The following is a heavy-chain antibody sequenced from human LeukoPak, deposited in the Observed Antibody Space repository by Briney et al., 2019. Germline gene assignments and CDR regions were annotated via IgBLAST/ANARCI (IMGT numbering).Heavy chain of an antibody. CDR1: GFTFSSYW. V-gene: IGHV3-7*03. CDR2: IKQDGSEK. D-gene: IGHD3-3*01. J-gene: IGHJ5*02. Sequence: PGGSLRLSCAASGFTFSSYWMSWVRQAPGKGLEWVANIKQDGSEKYYVDSVKGRFTISRDNSKNTLYLQMNSLRAEDTAVYYCAKGPYYDFWSGDNWFDPWGQGTLVTVSS. CDR3: AKGPYYDFWSGDNWFDP.